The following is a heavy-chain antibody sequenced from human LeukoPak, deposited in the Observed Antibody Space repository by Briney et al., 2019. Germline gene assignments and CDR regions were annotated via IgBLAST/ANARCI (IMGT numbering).Heavy chain of an antibody. J-gene: IGHJ4*02. CDR1: GFTFSSYG. Sequence: TGGSLRLSCAASGFTFSSYGMHWVRQAPGKGLEWVAVISYDGSNKYYADSVKGRFTISRDNSKNTLYLQMNSLRAEDTAVYYCASSGVDYWGQGTLVTVSS. D-gene: IGHD1-14*01. CDR2: ISYDGSNK. V-gene: IGHV3-30*03. CDR3: ASSGVDY.